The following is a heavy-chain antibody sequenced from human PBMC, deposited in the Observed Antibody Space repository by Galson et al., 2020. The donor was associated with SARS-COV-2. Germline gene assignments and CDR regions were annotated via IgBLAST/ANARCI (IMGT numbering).Heavy chain of an antibody. Sequence: GESLKISCKASGYTFTSYYMHWVRQAPGQGLEWMGIINPSGGSTSYAQKFQGRVTMTRDTSTSTVYMELSSLRSEDTAVYYCASPDYYGSGSYYNVAGLWDSHYYGMDVWGQGTTVTVSS. CDR2: INPSGGST. CDR1: GYTFTSYY. V-gene: IGHV1-46*01. J-gene: IGHJ6*02. CDR3: ASPDYYGSGSYYNVAGLWDSHYYGMDV. D-gene: IGHD3-10*01.